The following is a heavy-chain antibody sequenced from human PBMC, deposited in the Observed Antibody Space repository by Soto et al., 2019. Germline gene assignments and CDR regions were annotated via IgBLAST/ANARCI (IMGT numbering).Heavy chain of an antibody. D-gene: IGHD1-26*01. CDR1: GGSISYYY. CDR3: ARVRERWFTYWYFDL. CDR2: IYYSGST. V-gene: IGHV4-59*01. J-gene: IGHJ2*01. Sequence: QVQLQESGPGLVKPSETLSLTCTVSGGSISYYYWSWIRQPPGKGLEYIGYIYYSGSTNYNPSLKSRVTMSVDTSKNQCSLRLSSVTAADTAVYYCARVRERWFTYWYFDLWGRDTLVTVSS.